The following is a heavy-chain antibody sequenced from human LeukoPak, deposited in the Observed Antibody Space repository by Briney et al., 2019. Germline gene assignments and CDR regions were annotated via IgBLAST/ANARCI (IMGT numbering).Heavy chain of an antibody. CDR2: IYYSGST. V-gene: IGHV4-34*01. CDR3: AREGTGYYYDSSGYYYY. CDR1: GGSFSGYY. D-gene: IGHD3-22*01. J-gene: IGHJ4*02. Sequence: SETLSLTCAVYGGSFSGYYWSWIRQPPGKGLEWIGSIYYSGSTYYNPSLKSRVTISVDTSKNQFSLKLSSVTAADTAVYYCAREGTGYYYDSSGYYYYWGQGTLVTVSS.